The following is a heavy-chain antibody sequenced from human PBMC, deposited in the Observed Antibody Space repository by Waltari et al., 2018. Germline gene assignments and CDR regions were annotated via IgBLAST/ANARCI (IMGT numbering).Heavy chain of an antibody. CDR2: FDPEQRET. Sequence: QVQVVQSGAEVKNPGASVKVSCKVPGYTLYELSMHWVRQPPGKGLEWMVGFDPEQRETVTSQNLQGRVTITEDATTDTAYMQLTSLRPDDTAVYYCVTGRTMRSVGGILVIEHGLRAGYFQFWGQGTLVVVSS. D-gene: IGHD3-16*02. V-gene: IGHV1-24*01. CDR1: GYTLYELS. J-gene: IGHJ1*01. CDR3: VTGRTMRSVGGILVIEHGLRAGYFQF.